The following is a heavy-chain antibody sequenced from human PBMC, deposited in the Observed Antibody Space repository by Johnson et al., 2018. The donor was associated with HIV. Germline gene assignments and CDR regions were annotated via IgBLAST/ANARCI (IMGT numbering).Heavy chain of an antibody. Sequence: QVQLVESGGGVVQPGRSLRLSCAASGFTFSSYAMHWVRQAPAKGLEWVAIISYDGGDKDYADSVKGRFTISRDSSKNTLYLQMNSLRAEDTAVYYCAKDLEEGQQWLIGAFDIWGQGTMVTVSS. CDR1: GFTFSSYA. CDR3: AKDLEEGQQWLIGAFDI. CDR2: ISYDGGDK. J-gene: IGHJ3*02. D-gene: IGHD6-19*01. V-gene: IGHV3-30*04.